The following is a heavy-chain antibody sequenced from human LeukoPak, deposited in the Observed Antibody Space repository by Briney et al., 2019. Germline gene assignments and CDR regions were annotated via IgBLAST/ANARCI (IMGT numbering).Heavy chain of an antibody. D-gene: IGHD5-18*01. CDR3: ARSRIQLWFSLRAGKYNWFDP. CDR1: GYTFTGYY. Sequence: ASVKVSCKASGYTFTGYYMHWVRQAPGQGLEWMGIINPSGGSTSYAQKFQGRVTMTRDMSTSTVYMELSSLRSEDTAVYYCARSRIQLWFSLRAGKYNWFDPWGQGTLVTVSS. J-gene: IGHJ5*02. CDR2: INPSGGST. V-gene: IGHV1-46*01.